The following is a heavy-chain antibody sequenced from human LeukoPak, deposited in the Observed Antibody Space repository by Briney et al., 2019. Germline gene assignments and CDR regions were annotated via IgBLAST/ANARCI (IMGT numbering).Heavy chain of an antibody. J-gene: IGHJ4*02. CDR3: ASLHDYGDYFDY. D-gene: IGHD4-17*01. CDR1: GFTFSSYW. CDR2: IKQDGTDK. V-gene: IGHV3-7*01. Sequence: GGSLRLSCAASGFTFSSYWMSWVRQAPGKGLEWVTNIKQDGTDKYYVDSVKGRFTISRDNAKNSLYLQMNSLRAEDTAVYYCASLHDYGDYFDYWGQGTLVTVSS.